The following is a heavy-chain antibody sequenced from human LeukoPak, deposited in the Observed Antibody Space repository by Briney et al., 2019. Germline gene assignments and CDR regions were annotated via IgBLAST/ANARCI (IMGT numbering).Heavy chain of an antibody. V-gene: IGHV4-59*08. CDR3: ARKLRFLEWLPYARWFDP. D-gene: IGHD3-3*01. Sequence: PSETLSLTCTVSGGSISSYYWSWIRQPPGKGLEWIGYIYYSGSTNYNPSLKSRVTISVDTSKNQFSLKLSSVTAADTAVYYCARKLRFLEWLPYARWFDPWGQGTLVTVSS. CDR1: GGSISSYY. CDR2: IYYSGST. J-gene: IGHJ5*02.